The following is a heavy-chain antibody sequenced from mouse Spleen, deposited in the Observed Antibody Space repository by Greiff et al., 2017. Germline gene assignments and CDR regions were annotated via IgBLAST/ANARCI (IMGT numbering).Heavy chain of an antibody. CDR3: AREGWLLRLFDY. D-gene: IGHD2-3*01. J-gene: IGHJ2*01. Sequence: VQLQQSGPELVKPGASVKISCKASGYTFTDYYMNWVKQSHGKSLEWIGDINPNNGGTSYNQKFKGKATLTVDKSSSTAYMELRSLTSEDSAVYYCAREGWLLRLFDYWGQGTTLTVSS. CDR2: INPNNGGT. V-gene: IGHV1-26*01. CDR1: GYTFTDYY.